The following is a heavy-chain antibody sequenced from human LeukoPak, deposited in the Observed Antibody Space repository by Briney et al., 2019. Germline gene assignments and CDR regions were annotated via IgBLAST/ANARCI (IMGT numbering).Heavy chain of an antibody. CDR1: GFTFSSYW. CDR2: INSDGSST. D-gene: IGHD3-22*01. J-gene: IGHJ3*02. CDR3: AREVQSRTGYYYRAFDI. Sequence: GGSLRLSCAASGFTFSSYWMHWVRQAPGKGLVWVSRINSDGSSTSYADFVKGRFTISRDNAKNTLNVQMNSLRAEDTAVYYCAREVQSRTGYYYRAFDIWGQGTLITVSS. V-gene: IGHV3-74*01.